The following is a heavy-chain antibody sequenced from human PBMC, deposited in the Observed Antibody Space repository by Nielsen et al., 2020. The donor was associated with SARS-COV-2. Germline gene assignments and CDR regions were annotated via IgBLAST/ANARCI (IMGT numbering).Heavy chain of an antibody. CDR2: IDPSDSYT. J-gene: IGHJ4*02. CDR1: GSSFTSYW. V-gene: IGHV5-10-1*01. Sequence: GGSLRLSCKGSGSSFTSYWISWVRQMPGKGLEWMGRIDPSDSYTNYSPSFQGHVTISADKSISTAYLQWSSLKASDTAMYYCARQGRVGALVDYWGQGTLVTVSS. D-gene: IGHD1-26*01. CDR3: ARQGRVGALVDY.